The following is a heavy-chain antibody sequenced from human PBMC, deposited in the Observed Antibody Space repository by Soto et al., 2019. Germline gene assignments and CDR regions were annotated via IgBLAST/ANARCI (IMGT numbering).Heavy chain of an antibody. D-gene: IGHD2-2*02. CDR2: IYYSGST. CDR1: GGSISSSSYY. V-gene: IGHV4-39*01. Sequence: PSETLSLTCTVSGGSISSSSYYWGWIRQPPGKGLEWIGSIYYSGSTYYNPSLESRVTISVDTSKNQFSLKLSSVTAADTAVYYCARRVGVLPAAIVDYWGQGTLVTVSS. CDR3: ARRVGVLPAAIVDY. J-gene: IGHJ4*02.